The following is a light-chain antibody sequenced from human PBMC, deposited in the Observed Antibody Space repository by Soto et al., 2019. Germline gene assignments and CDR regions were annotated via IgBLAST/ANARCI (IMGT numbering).Light chain of an antibody. CDR1: QSLGRE. V-gene: IGKV1-5*01. J-gene: IGKJ1*01. CDR3: QRYNAYWA. Sequence: DIQMTRSPSTLSASVGDRVTITCRASQSLGRELAWYQQKPGKAPKVLIYDASSLKSGVPSRFSGSGYGTEFTLTISSLQPDDFATYYCQRYNAYWAFGPGTKVDIK. CDR2: DAS.